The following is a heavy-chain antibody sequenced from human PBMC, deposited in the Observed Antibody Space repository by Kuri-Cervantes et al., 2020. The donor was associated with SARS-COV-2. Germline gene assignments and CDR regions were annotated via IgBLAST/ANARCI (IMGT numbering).Heavy chain of an antibody. CDR2: IYYSGST. J-gene: IGHJ4*02. V-gene: IGHV4-59*12. D-gene: IGHD3-10*01. Sequence: SETLSLTCTVSGGSISNYYWSWIRPPPGQGLEWIGYIYYSGSTNYNPSLKSRVTISVDTSKNQISLQLSSVTAADTAVYYCARDPLLWFGAKFDYWGQGTLVTVSS. CDR3: ARDPLLWFGAKFDY. CDR1: GGSISNYY.